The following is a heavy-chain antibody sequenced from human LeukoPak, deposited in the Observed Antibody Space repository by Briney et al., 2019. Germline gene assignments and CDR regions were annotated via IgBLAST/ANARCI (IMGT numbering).Heavy chain of an antibody. J-gene: IGHJ3*02. CDR1: GYTFTSYD. V-gene: IGHV1-8*03. CDR3: ARDIRYYDTAPTGAFDI. CDR2: MNPNSGNT. Sequence: ASVKVSCKASGYTFTSYDINWVRQATGQGLEWMGWMNPNSGNTGYAQKFQGRVTITRNTSISTAYMELRSLRSDDTAVYYCARDIRYYDTAPTGAFDIWGQGTMVTVSS. D-gene: IGHD3-22*01.